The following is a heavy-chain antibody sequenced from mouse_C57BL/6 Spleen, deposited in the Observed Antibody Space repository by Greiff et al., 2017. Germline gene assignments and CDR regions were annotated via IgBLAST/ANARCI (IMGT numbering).Heavy chain of an antibody. CDR3: SRGIYYGSSPRYFDV. Sequence: VKLQESDAELVKPGASVKISCKASGYTFTDHSIHWMKQRPEQGLEWIGYIYPRDGSTKYNEKFKGKATLTADKSSSTAYMQLNSLTSEDSAVYVCSRGIYYGSSPRYFDVWGTGTTVTVSS. CDR1: GYTFTDHS. CDR2: IYPRDGST. D-gene: IGHD1-1*01. V-gene: IGHV1-78*01. J-gene: IGHJ1*03.